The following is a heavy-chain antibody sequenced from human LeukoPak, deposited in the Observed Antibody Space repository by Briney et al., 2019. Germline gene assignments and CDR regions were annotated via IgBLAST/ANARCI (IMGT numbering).Heavy chain of an antibody. Sequence: GGSLRLSCAASGFTVSSNYMSWVRQAPGKGLEWVSAISGSGGSTYYADSVKGRFTISRDNSKNTLYLQMNSLRVEDTAVYYCAKPNYGDYTIPADYWGQGTLVTVSS. D-gene: IGHD4-17*01. V-gene: IGHV3-23*01. CDR3: AKPNYGDYTIPADY. J-gene: IGHJ4*02. CDR1: GFTVSSNY. CDR2: ISGSGGST.